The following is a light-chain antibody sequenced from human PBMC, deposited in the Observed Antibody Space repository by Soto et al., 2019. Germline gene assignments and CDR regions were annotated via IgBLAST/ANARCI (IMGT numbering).Light chain of an antibody. CDR3: SSYAGTHIV. CDR2: DVS. Sequence: QSVLTQPPSPSGSPGQSVTVSRPGNSSDVGGYNFVSWYQQHPGKAPKLLIYDVSKRPSGVPDRFSGSKSGNTASLTVSGLQAEDEADYYCSSYAGTHIVFGTGTKVTVL. V-gene: IGLV2-8*01. CDR1: SSDVGGYNF. J-gene: IGLJ1*01.